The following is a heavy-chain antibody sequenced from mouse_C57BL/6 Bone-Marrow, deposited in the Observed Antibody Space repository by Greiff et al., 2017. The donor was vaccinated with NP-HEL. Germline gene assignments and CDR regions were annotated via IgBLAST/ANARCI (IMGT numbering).Heavy chain of an antibody. CDR2: IYPSDSET. Sequence: VQLQQPGAELVRPGSSVKLSCKASGYTFTSYWMDWVKQRPGHGLEWIGNIYPSDSETHYNQKFKDKATLTVDKSSSTAYMQLSSLTSEDSAVYYCARSGTAQASGLAYWGQGTLVTVSA. CDR1: GYTFTSYW. CDR3: ARSGTAQASGLAY. J-gene: IGHJ3*01. D-gene: IGHD3-2*02. V-gene: IGHV1-61*01.